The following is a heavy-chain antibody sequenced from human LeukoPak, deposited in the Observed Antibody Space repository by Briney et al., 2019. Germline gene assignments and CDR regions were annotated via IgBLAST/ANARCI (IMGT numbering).Heavy chain of an antibody. J-gene: IGHJ4*02. CDR2: ISGSAGST. D-gene: IGHD5-12*01. CDR3: AKARSGYDFDY. CDR1: GFTFSSYG. Sequence: GGSLGLSCAASGFTFSSYGMSWVRQAPGKGLEWVSGISGSAGSTYYADSVKGRFTISRDNSKNTLYLQMSSLRAEDTAVYHCAKARSGYDFDYWGQGTLVTVSS. V-gene: IGHV3-23*01.